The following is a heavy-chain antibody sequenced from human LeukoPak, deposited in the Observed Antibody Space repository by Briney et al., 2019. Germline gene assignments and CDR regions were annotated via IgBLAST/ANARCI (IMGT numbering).Heavy chain of an antibody. CDR1: GFTFSSYG. Sequence: GSLRLSCAASGFTFSSYGMSWVRQPPGKGLEWIGEINHSGSTNYNPSLKSRVTISVDTSKNQFSLKLSSVTAADTAVYYCARPKRYYYGSGSYRPFDYWGQGTLVTVPS. CDR2: INHSGST. V-gene: IGHV4-34*01. D-gene: IGHD3-10*01. J-gene: IGHJ4*02. CDR3: ARPKRYYYGSGSYRPFDY.